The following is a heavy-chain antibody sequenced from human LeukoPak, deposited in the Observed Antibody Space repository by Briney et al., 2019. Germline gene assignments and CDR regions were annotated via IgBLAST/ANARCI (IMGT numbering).Heavy chain of an antibody. V-gene: IGHV3-9*01. CDR2: ISWNSGSI. CDR3: AKDPFPTLYDSSGRDWYFDL. Sequence: PGGSLRLSCAASGFTFDDYAMHWVRHAPGKGLEWVSGISWNSGSIGYADSVKGRFTISRDNAKNSLYLQMNSLRAEDTALYYCAKDPFPTLYDSSGRDWYFDLWGRGTLVTVSS. CDR1: GFTFDDYA. D-gene: IGHD3-22*01. J-gene: IGHJ2*01.